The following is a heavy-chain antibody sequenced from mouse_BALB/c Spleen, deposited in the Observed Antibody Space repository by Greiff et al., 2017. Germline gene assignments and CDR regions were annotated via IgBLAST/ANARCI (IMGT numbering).Heavy chain of an antibody. D-gene: IGHD2-12*01. CDR1: GFNIKDTY. CDR3: ASNSLRPDY. J-gene: IGHJ2*01. CDR2: IDPANGNT. Sequence: EVHLVESGAELVKPGASVKLSCTASGFNIKDTYMHWVKQRPEQGLEWIGRIDPANGNTKYDPKFQGKATITADTSSNTAYLQLSSLTSEDTAVYYCASNSLRPDYWGQGTTLTVSS. V-gene: IGHV14-3*02.